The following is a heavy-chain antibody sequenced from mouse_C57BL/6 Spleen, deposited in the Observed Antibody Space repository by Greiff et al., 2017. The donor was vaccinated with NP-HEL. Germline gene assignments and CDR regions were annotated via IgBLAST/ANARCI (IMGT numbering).Heavy chain of an antibody. CDR3: ARIYYDYDGPYYAMDY. V-gene: IGHV1-81*01. D-gene: IGHD2-4*01. Sequence: VQLMESGAELARPGASVKLSCKASGYTFTSYGISWVKQRTGQGLEWIGEIYPRSGNTYYNEKFKGKATLTADKSSSTAYMELRSLTSEDSAVYFCARIYYDYDGPYYAMDYWGQGTSVTVSS. CDR1: GYTFTSYG. CDR2: IYPRSGNT. J-gene: IGHJ4*01.